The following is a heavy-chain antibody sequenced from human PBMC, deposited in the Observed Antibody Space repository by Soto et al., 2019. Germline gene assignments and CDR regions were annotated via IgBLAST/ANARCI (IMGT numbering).Heavy chain of an antibody. D-gene: IGHD1-1*01. CDR1: GGTFSSYA. CDR3: ARGTVTGSEYNYYYYGMDV. CDR2: IIPIFGTA. Sequence: SVKVSCKASGGTFSSYASSWVRQAPGQGLEWMGGIIPIFGTANYAQKFQGRVTITADESTRTAYMELSTLTSEDTAVYYCARGTVTGSEYNYYYYGMDVWGQGTTVTVSS. V-gene: IGHV1-69*13. J-gene: IGHJ6*02.